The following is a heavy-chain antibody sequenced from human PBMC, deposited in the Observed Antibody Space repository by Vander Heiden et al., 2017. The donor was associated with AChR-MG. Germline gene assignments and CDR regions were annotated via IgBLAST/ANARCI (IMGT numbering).Heavy chain of an antibody. D-gene: IGHD2-2*01. CDR3: AGLGYCSSTSCLPVDYYYYYGMDV. J-gene: IGHJ6*02. CDR2: IYYSGST. Sequence: QLQLQESGPGLVKPSETLSLTCTVSGGSISSSSYYWGWIRQPPGKGLEWIGSIYYSGSTYYNPSLKSRVTISVDTSKNQFSLKLSSVTAADTAVYYCAGLGYCSSTSCLPVDYYYYYGMDVWGQGTTVTVSS. V-gene: IGHV4-39*01. CDR1: GGSISSSSYY.